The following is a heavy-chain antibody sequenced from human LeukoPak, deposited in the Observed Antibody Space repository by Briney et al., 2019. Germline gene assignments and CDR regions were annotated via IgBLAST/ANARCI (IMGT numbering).Heavy chain of an antibody. CDR3: ARENVQKADYGDSYYYYYGMDV. CDR1: GGSISSGGYY. V-gene: IGHV4-31*03. Sequence: PSQTLSLTRTVSGGSISSGGYYWSWIRQPPGKGLEWIEYIYYSGSTYYNPSLKSRVTISVDTSKNQFSLKLSSVTAADTAVYYCARENVQKADYGDSYYYYYGMDVGGQGTTGTVS. J-gene: IGHJ6*02. CDR2: IYYSGST. D-gene: IGHD4-17*01.